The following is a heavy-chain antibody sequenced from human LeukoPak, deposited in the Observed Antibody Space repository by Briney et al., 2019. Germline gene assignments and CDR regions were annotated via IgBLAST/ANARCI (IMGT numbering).Heavy chain of an antibody. CDR1: GGTFSSYA. CDR2: IIPISGIA. CDR3: AREPPTEEMATVHFDY. J-gene: IGHJ4*02. V-gene: IGHV1-69*04. Sequence: ASVKVSCKASGGTFSSYAISWVRQAPGQGLEWMGRIIPISGIANYAQKFQGRVTITADKSTSTAYMELSSLRSEDTAVYYCAREPPTEEMATVHFDYWGQGTLVTVSS. D-gene: IGHD5-24*01.